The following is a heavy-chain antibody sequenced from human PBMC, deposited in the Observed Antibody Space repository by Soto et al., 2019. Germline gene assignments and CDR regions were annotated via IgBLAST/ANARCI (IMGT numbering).Heavy chain of an antibody. D-gene: IGHD5-18*01. J-gene: IGHJ3*02. V-gene: IGHV3-23*01. CDR3: ATDCGYSYGYHAFDI. Sequence: GGSLRLSCAASGFTFSSYAMSWVRQAPGKGLEWVSAISGSGGSTYYADSVKGRFTISRDNSKNTLYLQMNSLRAEDTAVYYCATDCGYSYGYHAFDIWGQGTMDPVSS. CDR2: ISGSGGST. CDR1: GFTFSSYA.